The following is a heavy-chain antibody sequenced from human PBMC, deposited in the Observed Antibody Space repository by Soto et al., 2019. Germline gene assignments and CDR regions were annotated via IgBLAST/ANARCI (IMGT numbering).Heavy chain of an antibody. CDR3: ARDNSITIFGVKAFDI. J-gene: IGHJ3*02. CDR1: GFTFSSYS. V-gene: IGHV3-21*01. D-gene: IGHD3-3*01. CDR2: ISSSSSYI. Sequence: VGSLRLSCAASGFTFSSYSMNWVRQAPGKGLEWVSSISSSSSYIYYADSVKGRFTISRDNAKNSLYLQMNSLRAEDTAVYYCARDNSITIFGVKAFDIWGQGTMVTVSS.